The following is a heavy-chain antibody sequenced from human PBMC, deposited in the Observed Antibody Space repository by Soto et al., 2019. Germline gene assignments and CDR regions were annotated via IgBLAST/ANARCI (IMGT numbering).Heavy chain of an antibody. CDR2: ISSTSTNI. CDR3: ARGIVSSSLVTFDV. V-gene: IGHV3-21*06. J-gene: IGHJ3*01. CDR1: GFTFSTYI. D-gene: IGHD1-26*01. Sequence: EVQLVESGGGLVKPGGSLRLSCAASGFTFSTYIMHWVRQAPGKGLEWISTISSTSTNIYYADSVKGRFTISRDNPKNSMYLQMNSLRAEDMAVYCCARGIVSSSLVTFDVWGQGTLVTVSP.